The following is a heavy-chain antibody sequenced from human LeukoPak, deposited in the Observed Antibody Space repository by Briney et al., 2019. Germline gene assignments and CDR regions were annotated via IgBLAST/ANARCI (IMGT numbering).Heavy chain of an antibody. J-gene: IGHJ4*02. CDR1: GGSFSGYY. V-gene: IGHV4-34*01. D-gene: IGHD3-22*01. CDR2: INHSGST. Sequence: PSETLSLTCAVYGGSFSGYYWSWIRQPSGKGLEWIGEINHSGSTNYNPSLKSRVTISVDTSKNQFSLKLSSVTAADTAVYYCAREKRTILLRPSDSSGYSRPFDYWGQGTLVTVSS. CDR3: AREKRTILLRPSDSSGYSRPFDY.